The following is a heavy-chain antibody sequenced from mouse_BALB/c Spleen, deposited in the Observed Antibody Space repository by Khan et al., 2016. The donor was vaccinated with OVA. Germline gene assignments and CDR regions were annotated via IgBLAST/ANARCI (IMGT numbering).Heavy chain of an antibody. Sequence: VQLQQPGAELMKPGASVKISCKSTGYTFSNYWIEWVQQRPGHGLEWIGEILPGSDTIHHNEKFKGKATFTADPSSNTAYIQLSSLTSEDSAVYYWARGAGTTYGMDYWGQGTSVTVSS. D-gene: IGHD4-1*01. CDR1: GYTFSNYW. V-gene: IGHV1-9*01. J-gene: IGHJ4*01. CDR2: ILPGSDTI. CDR3: ARGAGTTYGMDY.